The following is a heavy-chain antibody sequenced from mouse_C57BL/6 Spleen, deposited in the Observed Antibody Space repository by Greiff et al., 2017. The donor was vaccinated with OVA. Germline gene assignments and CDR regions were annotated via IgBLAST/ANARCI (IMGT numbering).Heavy chain of an antibody. CDR3: ARGNSNYYAMDY. CDR2: ISSGSSTI. CDR1: RFTFSDYG. V-gene: IGHV5-17*01. J-gene: IGHJ4*01. Sequence: DVQLVESGGGLVKPGGSLKLSCAASRFTFSDYGMHWVRQAPEKGLEWVAYISSGSSTIYYADTVKGRFTISRDNAKNTLFLQMTSLRSEDTAMYYCARGNSNYYAMDYWGQGTSVTVSS. D-gene: IGHD2-5*01.